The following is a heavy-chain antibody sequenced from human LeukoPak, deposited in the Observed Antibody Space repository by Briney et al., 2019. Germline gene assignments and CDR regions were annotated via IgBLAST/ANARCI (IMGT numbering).Heavy chain of an antibody. CDR2: IYHSGST. Sequence: SETLSLTCTVSGYSISSGYYWGWIRQPPGKGLEWIGSIYHSGSTYYNPSLKSRVTMSVDTSKNQFSLKLSSVTAADTAVYYCAREYGSGSLYYYYYYMDVWGKGTTVTISS. J-gene: IGHJ6*03. V-gene: IGHV4-38-2*02. CDR1: GYSISSGYY. CDR3: AREYGSGSLYYYYYYMDV. D-gene: IGHD3-10*01.